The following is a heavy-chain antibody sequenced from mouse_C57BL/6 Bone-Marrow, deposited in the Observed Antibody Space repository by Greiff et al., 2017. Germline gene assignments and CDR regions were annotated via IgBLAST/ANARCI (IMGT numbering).Heavy chain of an antibody. CDR2: IHPNSGST. V-gene: IGHV1-64*01. J-gene: IGHJ3*01. CDR1: GYTFTSYW. Sequence: QVQLQQPGAELVKPGASVKLSCKASGYTFTSYWMHWVKQRPGQGLEWIGMIHPNSGSTNYNEKFKSKATLTVDKSSSTAYMQLSSLTSEDSAVYYCARSPSIDYYGSWAWVAYWGQGTLVTVSA. D-gene: IGHD1-1*01. CDR3: ARSPSIDYYGSWAWVAY.